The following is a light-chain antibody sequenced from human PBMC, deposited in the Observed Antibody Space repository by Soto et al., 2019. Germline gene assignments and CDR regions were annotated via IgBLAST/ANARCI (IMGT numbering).Light chain of an antibody. CDR1: QSVSSSY. Sequence: EIVLTQSPGTLSLSPGERATLSCRASQSVSSSYLAWYQQKPGQAPRLLIYDASRRATGIPDMFSGSGSGTDFTLTISRMEPEDFEVFYCQQYSRSPGTFGQGTKLEI. V-gene: IGKV3-20*01. CDR2: DAS. CDR3: QQYSRSPGT. J-gene: IGKJ2*01.